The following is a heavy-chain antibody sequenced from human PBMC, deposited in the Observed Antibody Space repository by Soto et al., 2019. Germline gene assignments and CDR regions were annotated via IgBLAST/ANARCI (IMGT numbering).Heavy chain of an antibody. D-gene: IGHD2-2*01. CDR1: GGTFSSYA. V-gene: IGHV1-69*13. J-gene: IGHJ5*02. CDR2: IIPIFGTA. Sequence: SVKVSCKASGGTFSSYAISWVRQAPGQGLEWMGGIIPIFGTANYAQKFQGRVTITADESTSTAYMELSSLRSEDTAVYYCAREEQLISVAFDPWGQGTLVTVS. CDR3: AREEQLISVAFDP.